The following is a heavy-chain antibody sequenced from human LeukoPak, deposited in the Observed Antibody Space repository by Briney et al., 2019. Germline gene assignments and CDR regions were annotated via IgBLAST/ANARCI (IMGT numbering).Heavy chain of an antibody. CDR3: ARDGITMVRGVIFPYYYYYGMDV. D-gene: IGHD3-10*01. Sequence: SETLSLTCTVSGGSISSYYWSWIRQPAGKGLEWIGRIYTSWSTNYNPSLKSRVTMSVDTSKNQFSLKLSSVTAADTAVYYCARDGITMVRGVIFPYYYYYGMDVWGQGTTVTVSS. J-gene: IGHJ6*02. CDR1: GGSISSYY. CDR2: IYTSWST. V-gene: IGHV4-4*07.